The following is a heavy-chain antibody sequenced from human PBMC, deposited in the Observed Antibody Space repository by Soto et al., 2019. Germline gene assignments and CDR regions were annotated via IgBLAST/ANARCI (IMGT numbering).Heavy chain of an antibody. V-gene: IGHV1-18*01. CDR2: ISAYNGNT. D-gene: IGHD3-22*01. CDR1: GYTFTSYG. J-gene: IGHJ4*02. CDR3: AGVKDGSCFWAIFARKGKKYYFDY. Sequence: ASVKVSCKASGYTFTSYGISWVRQAPGQGLEWMGWISAYNGNTNYAQKLQGRVTMTTDTSTRTAYMGQRCLRSDDTAVYYWAGVKDGSCFWAIFARKGKKYYFDYWGQGTLVTVSS.